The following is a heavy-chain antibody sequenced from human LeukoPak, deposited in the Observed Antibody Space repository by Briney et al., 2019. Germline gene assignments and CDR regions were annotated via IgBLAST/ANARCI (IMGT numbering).Heavy chain of an antibody. CDR2: INSDGSST. CDR3: ARGGWFGELVRRFGYYYYMDV. J-gene: IGHJ6*03. D-gene: IGHD3-10*01. V-gene: IGHV3-74*01. CDR1: GFTFSSYW. Sequence: GGSLRLSCAASGFTFSSYWMHWVRHAPGKGLVWVSRINSDGSSTSYADSVKGRFTISRDNAKNTLYLQMNSLRAEGTAVYYCARGGWFGELVRRFGYYYYMDVWGKGTTVTVSS.